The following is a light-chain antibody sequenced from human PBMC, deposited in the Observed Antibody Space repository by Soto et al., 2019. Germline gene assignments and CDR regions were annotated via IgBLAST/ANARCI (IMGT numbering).Light chain of an antibody. J-gene: IGKJ5*01. V-gene: IGKV1-39*01. Sequence: DIQMTQSPSSLSASVGDRVTITCRASQSIIRFLNWYQQKPGKAPKLLIYAASSLQSGVPSRFSGSGSGTHFTLTISSLQPEDFATYYCQQNYSPPPITFGQGTRLEIK. CDR1: QSIIRF. CDR2: AAS. CDR3: QQNYSPPPIT.